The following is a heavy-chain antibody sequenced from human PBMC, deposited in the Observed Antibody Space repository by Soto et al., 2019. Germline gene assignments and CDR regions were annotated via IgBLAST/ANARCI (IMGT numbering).Heavy chain of an antibody. D-gene: IGHD3-10*01. Sequence: ASVKVSCKASGYLFTAYSMHWVRLAPGQGLEWMGVVNPSGGSTKYAQKFQGRVTLTTDTSTSTAYMELRSLRSDDTAVYFCARVDPRGVAVVRDYWGQGTLVTVSS. CDR1: GYLFTAYS. V-gene: IGHV1-46*01. CDR3: ARVDPRGVAVVRDY. CDR2: VNPSGGST. J-gene: IGHJ4*02.